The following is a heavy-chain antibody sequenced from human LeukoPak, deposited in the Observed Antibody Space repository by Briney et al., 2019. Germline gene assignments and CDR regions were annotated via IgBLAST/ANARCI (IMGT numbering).Heavy chain of an antibody. Sequence: SGGSLRLSCAASGFTYDDHGMNWVRQAPGKGPEWVSGINWKGDVTGYADSVKGRFTISRDNAKNSLYLQMNSLRAEDTAVYYCARDGSTVTNYYFDYWGQGTLVTVSS. CDR2: INWKGDVT. CDR1: GFTYDDHG. J-gene: IGHJ4*02. CDR3: ARDGSTVTNYYFDY. V-gene: IGHV3-20*04. D-gene: IGHD4-11*01.